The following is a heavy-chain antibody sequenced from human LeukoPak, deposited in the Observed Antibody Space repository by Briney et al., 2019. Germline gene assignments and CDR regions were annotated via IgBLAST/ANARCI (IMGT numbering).Heavy chain of an antibody. V-gene: IGHV3-30*02. CDR1: GFTFSSYG. D-gene: IGHD2-15*01. J-gene: IGHJ5*02. Sequence: PGGSLRLSCAASGFTFSSYGMHWVRQVPGKGLEWVAFIRYDGSNKYYTDSVKGRFTISRDNSKNTLYLQMNSLRAEDTAVYYCAKDRSRDLVVGYNWFDPWGQGTLVIVSS. CDR2: IRYDGSNK. CDR3: AKDRSRDLVVGYNWFDP.